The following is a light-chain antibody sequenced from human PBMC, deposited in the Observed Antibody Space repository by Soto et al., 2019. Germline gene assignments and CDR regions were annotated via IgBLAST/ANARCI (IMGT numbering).Light chain of an antibody. J-gene: IGKJ1*01. CDR2: KAS. CDR3: QQYDTFWT. Sequence: IQVTQFPSSLSASVGDRVTITCRASQNINNWLAWYQIKPGKAPRLLIYKASTLETGVPSRFSGSGSGTEFTLTISGLQPDDFATYYCQQYDTFWTFGQGTTVDIE. V-gene: IGKV1-5*03. CDR1: QNINNW.